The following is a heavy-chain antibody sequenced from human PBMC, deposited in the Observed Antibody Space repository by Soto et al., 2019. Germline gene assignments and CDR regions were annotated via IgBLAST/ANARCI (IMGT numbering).Heavy chain of an antibody. CDR1: GFTFSSYA. Sequence: PGGSLRLSCAASGFTFSSYAMSWVRQAPGKGLEWVSAISGSGGSTYYADSVKGRFTISRDNSKNTLYLQMNSLRAEDTAVYYCAYQVAGSRTIDYWGQGTLVTVSS. CDR3: AYQVAGSRTIDY. CDR2: ISGSGGST. J-gene: IGHJ4*02. V-gene: IGHV3-23*01. D-gene: IGHD6-19*01.